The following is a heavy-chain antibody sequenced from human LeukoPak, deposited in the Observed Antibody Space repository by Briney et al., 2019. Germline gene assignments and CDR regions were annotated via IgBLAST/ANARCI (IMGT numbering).Heavy chain of an antibody. CDR3: ARKQGGGLGWNLGGLFPSYFTFHYMDG. Sequence: GASVKVSCKASGYTFTKYYIHWVRQAPGQGLEWMGMINPSDGATTYAQRFQGRVTVTRDMSATTVYMDLRSLRSEDTAMFFCARKQGGGLGWNLGGLFPSYFTFHYMDGWGRGTTVTVS. D-gene: IGHD1-7*01. V-gene: IGHV1-46*01. J-gene: IGHJ6*03. CDR1: GYTFTKYY. CDR2: INPSDGAT.